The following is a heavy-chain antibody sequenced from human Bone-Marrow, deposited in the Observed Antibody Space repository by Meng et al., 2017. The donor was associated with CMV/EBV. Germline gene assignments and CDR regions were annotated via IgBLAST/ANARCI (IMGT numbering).Heavy chain of an antibody. CDR2: ISWNSGSI. V-gene: IGHV3-9*01. D-gene: IGHD3-16*01. CDR1: GFTFDDYA. Sequence: GGSLRLSCAASGFTFDDYAMHWVRQAPGKGLEWVSGISWNSGSIGYADSVKGRFTISRDNAKNSLYLQMNSLRAEDTAVYYCARVGGRRLGFFGYWGQGTLVTVSS. J-gene: IGHJ4*02. CDR3: ARVGGRRLGFFGY.